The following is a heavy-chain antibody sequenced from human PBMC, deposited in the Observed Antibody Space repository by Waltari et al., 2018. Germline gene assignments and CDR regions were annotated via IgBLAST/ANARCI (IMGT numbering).Heavy chain of an antibody. J-gene: IGHJ4*02. V-gene: IGHV4-59*12. CDR2: GHHSGGT. CDR3: AQWNAPNRCFDS. CDR1: GASIPSYF. D-gene: IGHD1-1*01. Sequence: QVQLRESAPGLLAPSETWSPTCVVSGASIPSYFWNWVRQPPGKGLEWIGYGHHSGGTKYNPSLKSRATISVDRSSNQVSLKLTSATTADTAVYYCAQWNAPNRCFDSWGQGTLVTVSS.